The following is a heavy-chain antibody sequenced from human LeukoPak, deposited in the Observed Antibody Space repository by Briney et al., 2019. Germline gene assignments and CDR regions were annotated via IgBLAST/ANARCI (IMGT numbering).Heavy chain of an antibody. D-gene: IGHD1-20*01. CDR2: IYYSGST. Sequence: PSETLSLTCTVSGGSISSYYWGWIRQPPGKGLEWIGYIYYSGSTNYNPSLKSRVTISVDTSKNQFSLKLSSVTAADTAVYYCARGFYNWNDGVDYWGQGTLVTVSS. CDR1: GGSISSYY. CDR3: ARGFYNWNDGVDY. J-gene: IGHJ4*02. V-gene: IGHV4-59*01.